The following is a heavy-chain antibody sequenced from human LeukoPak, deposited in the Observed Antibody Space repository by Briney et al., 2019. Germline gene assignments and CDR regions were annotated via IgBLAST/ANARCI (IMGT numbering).Heavy chain of an antibody. Sequence: GGSLRLSCAASGFTFSSYAMHWVRQAPGKGLEWVAVISYDGSNKYYADSVKGRFTISRDNSKNTLYLQMNSLRAEDTAVYYCARDPQSPTYYYDSSLGYFDYWGQGTLVTVSS. CDR2: ISYDGSNK. D-gene: IGHD3-22*01. V-gene: IGHV3-30-3*01. CDR1: GFTFSSYA. J-gene: IGHJ4*02. CDR3: ARDPQSPTYYYDSSLGYFDY.